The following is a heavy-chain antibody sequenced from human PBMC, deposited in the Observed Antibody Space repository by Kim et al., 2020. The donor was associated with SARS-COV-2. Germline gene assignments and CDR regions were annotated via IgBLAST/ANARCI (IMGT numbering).Heavy chain of an antibody. V-gene: IGHV3-7*04. CDR3: ARPPSGPPCY. CDR2: ET. J-gene: IGHJ4*02. D-gene: IGHD2-15*01. Sequence: ETYYVDSVKGRFTISRDNAKNSLYLQMNSLRAEDTAVYYCARPPSGPPCYWGQGTLVTVSS.